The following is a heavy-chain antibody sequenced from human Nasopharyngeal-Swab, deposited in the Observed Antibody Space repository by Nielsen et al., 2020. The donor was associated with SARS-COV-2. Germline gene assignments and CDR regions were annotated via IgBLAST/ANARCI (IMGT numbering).Heavy chain of an antibody. CDR2: ISGSGDNT. CDR1: GFTYSTYA. J-gene: IGHJ4*02. CDR3: AKGVGYGDTGCFDE. Sequence: GGSLRLSCVASGFTYSTYAMSWVRLAPGKGLEWVSGISGSGDNTYYADSVMGRFTISRDNAMETLYLQMNSLGLDDTAVYYCAKGVGYGDTGCFDEWGQGTLVTASS. D-gene: IGHD4-17*01. V-gene: IGHV3-23*01.